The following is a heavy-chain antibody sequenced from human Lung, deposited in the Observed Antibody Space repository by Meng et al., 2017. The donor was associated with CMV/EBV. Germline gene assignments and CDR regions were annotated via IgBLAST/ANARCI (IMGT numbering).Heavy chain of an antibody. J-gene: IGHJ4*02. Sequence: ASVKVSCKASGYTFIGYYMHWVRQAPGQGREWVGWINPNSGSTNLAQKFQGRVTMARDTSTRTVYMELRSLGFDDTAVYYCGRGVGFQLPDYWGQGTLVTVSS. V-gene: IGHV1-2*02. D-gene: IGHD2-2*01. CDR3: GRGVGFQLPDY. CDR2: INPNSGST. CDR1: GYTFIGYY.